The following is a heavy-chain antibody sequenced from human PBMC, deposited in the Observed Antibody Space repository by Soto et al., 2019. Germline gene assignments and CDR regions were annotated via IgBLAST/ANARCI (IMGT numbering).Heavy chain of an antibody. Sequence: TGGSLRLSCAASGFTFSSYSMNWVRQAPGRGLEWVSSISSSSSYIYYADSVKGRFTISRDNAKNSLYLQMNSLRAEDTAVYYCAAPRRYSSSSPFDYWGQGTLVTVSS. CDR3: AAPRRYSSSSPFDY. J-gene: IGHJ4*02. CDR1: GFTFSSYS. V-gene: IGHV3-21*01. CDR2: ISSSSSYI. D-gene: IGHD6-6*01.